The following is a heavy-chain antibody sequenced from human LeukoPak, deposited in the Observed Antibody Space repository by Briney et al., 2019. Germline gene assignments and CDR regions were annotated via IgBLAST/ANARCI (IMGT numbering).Heavy chain of an antibody. V-gene: IGHV1-69*13. CDR1: GGTFSSYA. J-gene: IGHJ4*02. CDR3: ARCYYDSSGYYYFDY. D-gene: IGHD3-22*01. CDR2: IIPIFGTA. Sequence: SVKVSCKASGGTFSSYAISWVRQAPGQGLEWMVGIIPIFGTANYAQKFQGRVTITADESTSTAYMELSSLRSEDTAVYYCARCYYDSSGYYYFDYWGQGTLVTVSS.